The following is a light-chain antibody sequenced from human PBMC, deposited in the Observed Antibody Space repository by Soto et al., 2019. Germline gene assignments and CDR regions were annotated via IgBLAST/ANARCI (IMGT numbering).Light chain of an antibody. CDR2: GAS. CDR1: QSVSDNY. J-gene: IGKJ1*01. Sequence: EIVLTQSPGTLSLSPGERATLSCRASQSVSDNYLAWYQQKPGQAPRLLIYGASSRATGIPDRFSGSGSGTDFTLTISSLEPEDFAVYYCQERTGWPPWTFGQGTKVDIK. V-gene: IGKV3D-20*02. CDR3: QERTGWPPWT.